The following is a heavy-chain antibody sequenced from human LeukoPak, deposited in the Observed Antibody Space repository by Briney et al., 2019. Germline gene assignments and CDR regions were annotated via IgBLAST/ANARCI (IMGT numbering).Heavy chain of an antibody. J-gene: IGHJ4*02. CDR1: GXSFSSYE. Sequence: GGSLRLSCAASGXSFSSYEMNWVRQAPGKGLEWVSYISSSGTTIYYADSVKGRFTISRDNAKNSLYLQMNSLRVEDTAVYYCARAGKDTSGYYDYWGQGTLDTVSS. V-gene: IGHV3-48*03. CDR2: ISSSGTTI. CDR3: ARAGKDTSGYYDY. D-gene: IGHD3-22*01.